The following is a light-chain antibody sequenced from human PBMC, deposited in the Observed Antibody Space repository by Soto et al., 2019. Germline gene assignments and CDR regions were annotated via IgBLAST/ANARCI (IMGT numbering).Light chain of an antibody. CDR1: SSNIGNNY. Sequence: QSLLTQPPSVSATPGQKVTISCSGTSSNIGNNYVSWYQQLPGTAPKLLIYENNKRPSGIPDRFSGSKSGTSATLGITGLQTGDEADYYCGAWDDSLQGIFGGGTKPTVL. CDR2: ENN. V-gene: IGLV1-51*02. CDR3: GAWDDSLQGI. J-gene: IGLJ2*01.